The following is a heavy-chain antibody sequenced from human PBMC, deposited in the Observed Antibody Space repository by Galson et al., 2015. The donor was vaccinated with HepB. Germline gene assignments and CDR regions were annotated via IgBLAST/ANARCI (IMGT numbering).Heavy chain of an antibody. V-gene: IGHV3-30*04. CDR3: ARSFDLYSSSWRDAFDI. Sequence: SLRLSCAASGFTFSSYAMHWVRQAPGKGLEWVAVTSYDGSNKYYADSVKGRFTISRDNSKNTLYLQMNSLRAEDTAVYYCARSFDLYSSSWRDAFDIWGQGTMVTVSS. D-gene: IGHD6-13*01. J-gene: IGHJ3*02. CDR1: GFTFSSYA. CDR2: TSYDGSNK.